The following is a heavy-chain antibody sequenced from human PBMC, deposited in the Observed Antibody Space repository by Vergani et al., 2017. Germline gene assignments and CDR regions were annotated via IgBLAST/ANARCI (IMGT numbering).Heavy chain of an antibody. CDR1: GYTFTSYA. J-gene: IGHJ3*02. CDR2: INTNTGNP. V-gene: IGHV7-4-1*02. CDR3: ARDYPPGYSGGSCYSAGAFDI. Sequence: QVQLVQSGSELKKPGASVKVSCKASGYTFTSYAMNWVRQAPGQGLEWMGWINTNTGNPTYAQGFTGRFVFSLDTSVSTAYLQISSLKAEDTAVYYCARDYPPGYSGGSCYSAGAFDIWGQGTMVTVSS. D-gene: IGHD2-15*01.